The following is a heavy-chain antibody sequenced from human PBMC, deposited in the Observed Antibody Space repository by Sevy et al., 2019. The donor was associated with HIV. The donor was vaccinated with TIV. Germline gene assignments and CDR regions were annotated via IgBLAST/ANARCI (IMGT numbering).Heavy chain of an antibody. CDR1: GFTFSSYA. CDR2: ISYDGSNK. V-gene: IGHV3-30-3*01. J-gene: IGHJ4*02. CDR3: ARERGTTVTTSLYFDY. Sequence: GGSLRLSCAASGFTFSSYAMHWVCQAPGKGLEWVAVISYDGSNKYYADSVKGRFTISRDNSKNTLYLQMNSLRAEDTAVYYCARERGTTVTTSLYFDYWGQGTLVTVSS. D-gene: IGHD4-17*01.